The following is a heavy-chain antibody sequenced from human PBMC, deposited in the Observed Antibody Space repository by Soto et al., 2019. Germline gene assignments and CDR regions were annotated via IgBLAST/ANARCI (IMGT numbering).Heavy chain of an antibody. V-gene: IGHV3-7*01. CDR1: GFTFSSYW. D-gene: IGHD3-3*01. CDR3: ARDYYFWSTPGYYFYY. CDR2: IKQDGSEK. J-gene: IGHJ4*02. Sequence: GGSLRLSCAASGFTFSSYWMSWVRQAPGKGLEWVANIKQDGSEKYYVDSVKGRFTISRDNAKNSLYLQMNSLRAEDTAVYYCARDYYFWSTPGYYFYYWGQGTLVTVSS.